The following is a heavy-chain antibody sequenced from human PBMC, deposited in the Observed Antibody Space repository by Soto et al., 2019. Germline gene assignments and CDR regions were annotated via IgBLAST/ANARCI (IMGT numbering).Heavy chain of an antibody. V-gene: IGHV1-69*02. J-gene: IGHJ4*02. D-gene: IGHD4-17*01. CDR1: GGTFSSYT. Sequence: QVQLVQSGAEVKKPGSSVKVSCKASGGTFSSYTISWVRQAPGQGLEWMGRIIPLLGIANYAQQFQGRVTMTADNSTSTAYMERSSLMSEDTAVYYCARCAARLRWYPFDCWVQGTLVTVAS. CDR2: IIPLLGIA. CDR3: ARCAARLRWYPFDC.